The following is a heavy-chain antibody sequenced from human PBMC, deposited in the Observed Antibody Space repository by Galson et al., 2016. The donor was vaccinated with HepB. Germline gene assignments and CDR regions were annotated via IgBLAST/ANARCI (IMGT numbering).Heavy chain of an antibody. CDR3: ARGLYYYDSSGYYYFDH. CDR1: GFSFDDYD. D-gene: IGHD3-22*01. Sequence: SLRLSCAASGFSFDDYDMHWVRQAPGKGLEWVSGISWNTGTIGYADSVRGRFTISRDNAENSLYLQMNSPRPEDTVLYYCARGLYYYDSSGYYYFDHWGQGTLVTVSS. J-gene: IGHJ4*02. CDR2: ISWNTGTI. V-gene: IGHV3-9*01.